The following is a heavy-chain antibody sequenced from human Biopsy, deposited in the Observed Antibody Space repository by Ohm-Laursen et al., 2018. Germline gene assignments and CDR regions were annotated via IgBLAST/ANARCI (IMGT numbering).Heavy chain of an antibody. V-gene: IGHV1-69*13. J-gene: IGHJ4*02. Sequence: GASVKVSCKASGGTFTNYAISWVRQAPGQGLEWMGGIIPIFGTANYAQKFQGRVTITADESTSTAYMELSSLGSDDTAVYYCARDALGGGSYRFFYWGQGSLVTVS. CDR1: GGTFTNYA. CDR2: IIPIFGTA. D-gene: IGHD1-26*01. CDR3: ARDALGGGSYRFFY.